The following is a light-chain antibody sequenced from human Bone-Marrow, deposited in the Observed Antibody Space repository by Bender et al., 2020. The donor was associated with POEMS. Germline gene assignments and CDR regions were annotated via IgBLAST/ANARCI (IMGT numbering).Light chain of an antibody. CDR3: QSYDSSLSEGV. CDR2: GNS. V-gene: IGLV1-40*01. CDR1: SSNIGAGYD. Sequence: QSVLTQPPSVSGAPGQRVTISCTGKSSNIGAGYDVHWYQQVPGTAPKVVIYGNSNRPSGVPDRFSGSRSGTSASLAITGLQAEDEADYYCQSYDSSLSEGVFGGGTKLTVL. J-gene: IGLJ2*01.